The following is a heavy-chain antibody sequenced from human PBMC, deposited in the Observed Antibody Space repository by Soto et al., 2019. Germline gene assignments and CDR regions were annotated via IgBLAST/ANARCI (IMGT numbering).Heavy chain of an antibody. J-gene: IGHJ4*02. CDR2: MFYGVST. D-gene: IGHD3-3*02. CDR1: GTSISTSTHY. CDR3: ARLPSRHLVDY. Sequence: SETLSLTCNVSGTSISTSTHYWGWIRQPPGKGLEWIGSMFYGVSTYYNPSLKSRVTVSVDTSKNQFSLNLRSVTAADTAVYYCARLPSRHLVDYWGQGTLVTVSS. V-gene: IGHV4-39*01.